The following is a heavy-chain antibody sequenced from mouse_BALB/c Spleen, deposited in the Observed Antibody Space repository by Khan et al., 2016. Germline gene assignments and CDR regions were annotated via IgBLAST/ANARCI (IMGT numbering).Heavy chain of an antibody. Sequence: EVQLQESGPGLVKPSQSLSLTCTVTGYSITSDYAWNWIRQFPGNKLEWMGYISYSGSTSYNPSLKSRISITRDTSKNQFFLQLNSVTTEDTATXCCASHYGNFFDYWGQGTTLTVSS. V-gene: IGHV3-2*02. D-gene: IGHD2-1*01. J-gene: IGHJ2*01. CDR1: GYSITSDYA. CDR2: ISYSGST. CDR3: ASHYGNFFDY.